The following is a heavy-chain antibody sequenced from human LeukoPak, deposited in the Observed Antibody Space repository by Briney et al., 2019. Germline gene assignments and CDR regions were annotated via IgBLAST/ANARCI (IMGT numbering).Heavy chain of an antibody. CDR3: ARGRGSS. CDR2: ICTRDNTM. V-gene: IGHV3-48*02. CDR1: GFTFTTYV. D-gene: IGHD2-21*01. J-gene: IGHJ5*02. Sequence: GGSLRLSCAASGFTFTTYVMNWVRQAPGKGLEWISYICTRDNTMYYADSVKGRFTISRDNAKNSLYLQMNSLRDEDTAIYYCARGRGSSWGQGTLVTVSS.